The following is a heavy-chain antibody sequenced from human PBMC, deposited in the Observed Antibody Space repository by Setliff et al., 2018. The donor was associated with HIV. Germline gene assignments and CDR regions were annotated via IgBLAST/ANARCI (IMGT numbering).Heavy chain of an antibody. CDR3: AKHGFERKSPYNWFDS. CDR1: GYRFSDNW. V-gene: IGHV5-51*01. CDR2: IYPDDSAT. Sequence: GESLKISCKGSGYRFSDNWIGWVRQMPGKGLEWMGIIYPDDSATRYSPSFQGQVTISADKSINTAYLRWGRLRASDTAMYYCAKHGFERKSPYNWFDSWGQGTLVTVSS. D-gene: IGHD2-21*01. J-gene: IGHJ5*01.